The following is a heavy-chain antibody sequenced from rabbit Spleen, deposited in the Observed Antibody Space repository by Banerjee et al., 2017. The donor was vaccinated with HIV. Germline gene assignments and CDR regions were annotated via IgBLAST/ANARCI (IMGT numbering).Heavy chain of an antibody. D-gene: IGHD1-1*01. J-gene: IGHJ4*01. CDR2: IYSGIGGLA. CDR3: ARDATDSGYYFNL. CDR1: GVSFSGDSY. Sequence: QSLEESGGDLVKPGTSLTLTCIASGVSFSGDSYMCWVRQAPGKGLEWIGCIYSGIGGLAFYASWAKGRFTISKTSSTTVTMQMTSLTAADTATYFCARDATDSGYYFNLWGPGTLVTVS. V-gene: IGHV1S40*01.